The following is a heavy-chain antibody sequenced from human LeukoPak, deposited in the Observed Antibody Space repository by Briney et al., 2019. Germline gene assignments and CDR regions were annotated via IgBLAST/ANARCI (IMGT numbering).Heavy chain of an antibody. CDR1: GGSISRYY. CDR2: IYSDGTI. CDR3: ARQAGGY. D-gene: IGHD1-26*01. J-gene: IGHJ4*02. Sequence: SETLSLTCTVSGGSISRYYWSWIRQPAGKGLEWIGRIYSDGTITYNPSLQSRLTMSIDTSKNQFSLKLSFVTAADTAVYYCARQAGGYWGQGTLVTVSS. V-gene: IGHV4-4*07.